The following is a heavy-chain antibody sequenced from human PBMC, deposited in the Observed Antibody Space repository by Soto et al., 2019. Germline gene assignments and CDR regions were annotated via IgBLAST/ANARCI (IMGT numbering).Heavy chain of an antibody. CDR3: AKNYYGSGSYYDY. CDR2: INTDGSST. J-gene: IGHJ4*02. CDR1: GFTFSSYA. D-gene: IGHD3-10*01. V-gene: IGHV3-74*01. Sequence: HPGGSLRLSCAASGFTFSSYAMNWVRQAPGKGLVWVSRINTDGSSTTYADSVKGRFTISRDNAKNTLYLQMNSLRAEDTAVYYCAKNYYGSGSYYDYWGQGTLVTVSS.